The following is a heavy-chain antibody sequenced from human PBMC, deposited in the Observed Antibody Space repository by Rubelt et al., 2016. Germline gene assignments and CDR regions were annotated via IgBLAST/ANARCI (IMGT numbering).Heavy chain of an antibody. CDR1: GYTFTSYG. V-gene: IGHV1-69*13. J-gene: IGHJ5*02. CDR3: ARDLEGYNWFDP. CDR2: IIPIFGTA. Sequence: QVQLVQSGAEVKKPGASVKVSCKASGYTFTSYGISWVRRAPGQGLEWMGGIIPIFGTANFAQKCQGRGTITADESTSIAYMELSSLRSEDTAVYYCARDLEGYNWFDPWGQGTLVTVSS.